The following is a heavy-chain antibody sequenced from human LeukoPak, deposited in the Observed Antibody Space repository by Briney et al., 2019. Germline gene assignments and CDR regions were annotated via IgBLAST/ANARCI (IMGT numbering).Heavy chain of an antibody. CDR1: GYTFTDDY. D-gene: IGHD5-24*01. Sequence: ASVKVSCKASGYTFTDDYIHWVRQAPGQGLEWMGWINVNSGGTNYAQKFYARVTMTRDTSISTACMELRSLRSDDTAVYYCARGLQETLAWLKALSAFDIWGQGTMVTVSS. J-gene: IGHJ3*02. CDR2: INVNSGGT. CDR3: ARGLQETLAWLKALSAFDI. V-gene: IGHV1-2*02.